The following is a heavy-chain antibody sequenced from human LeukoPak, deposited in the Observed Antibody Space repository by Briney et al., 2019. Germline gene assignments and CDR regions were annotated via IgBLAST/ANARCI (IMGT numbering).Heavy chain of an antibody. D-gene: IGHD4-11*01. CDR3: ARSGATTVTGWFDP. CDR2: ISGSGTGT. CDR1: GFTFSSYA. Sequence: PGGSLRLSCAASGFTFSSYAMSWVRQAPGKGLEWVADISGSGTGTYYADSVKGRFTISRDNSKNTLYLQMNSLRADDTAVYYCARSGATTVTGWFDPWGQGTLVTVSS. J-gene: IGHJ5*02. V-gene: IGHV3-23*01.